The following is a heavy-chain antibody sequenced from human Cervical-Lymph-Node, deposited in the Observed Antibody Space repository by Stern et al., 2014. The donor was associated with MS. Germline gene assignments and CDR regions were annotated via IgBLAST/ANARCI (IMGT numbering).Heavy chain of an antibody. Sequence: VKLVESGGGLVKPGGSLRLSCAASGFTFSAFYMTWVRQAPGQGLEWLSYISGGATSINYADSVKGRFTISRDNARNSLYLQMNSLRAEDTAVYYCARKYSAYDAWGQGTLVTVSS. CDR1: GFTFSAFY. CDR2: ISGGATSI. V-gene: IGHV3-11*01. J-gene: IGHJ5*02. CDR3: ARKYSAYDA. D-gene: IGHD5-12*01.